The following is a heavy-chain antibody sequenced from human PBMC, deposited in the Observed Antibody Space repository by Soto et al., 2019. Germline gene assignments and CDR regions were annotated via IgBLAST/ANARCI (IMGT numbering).Heavy chain of an antibody. CDR1: GGSISSSNW. CDR3: ARAAAGGYSAYQVFDY. Sequence: SETLSLTCAVSGGSISSSNWWSWVRQPPGKGLEWIGEIYHSGSTNYNPSLKSRVTISVDKSKNQFSLKLSSVTAADTAVYYCARAAAGGYSAYQVFDYWGQGTLVTVSS. V-gene: IGHV4-4*02. J-gene: IGHJ4*02. CDR2: IYHSGST. D-gene: IGHD5-12*01.